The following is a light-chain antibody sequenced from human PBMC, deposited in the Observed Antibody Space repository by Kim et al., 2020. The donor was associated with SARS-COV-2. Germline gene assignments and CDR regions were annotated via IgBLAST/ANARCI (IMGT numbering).Light chain of an antibody. V-gene: IGLV2-11*01. J-gene: IGLJ1*01. CDR2: DVS. CDR3: CSYAGSYTYV. CDR1: SSDVGSYNY. Sequence: GQAVTLSCTGTSSDVGSYNYVSWYPQHPGKAPKLMIYDVSKRPSGVPDRFSGSKSGNTASLTISGLQAEDEADYYCCSYAGSYTYVFGTGTKVTVL.